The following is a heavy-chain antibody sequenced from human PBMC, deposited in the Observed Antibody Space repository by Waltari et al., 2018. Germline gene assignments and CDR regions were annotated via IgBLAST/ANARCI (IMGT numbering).Heavy chain of an antibody. CDR2: IRYDGSNK. D-gene: IGHD3-10*01. CDR3: AKDRGSMYYFDY. Sequence: QVQLVESGGGVVQPGGSLRLSCAASGFTFSSYGMHWVRQAPGKGLEWVAFIRYDGSNKYYADSVKGRFTISRDNSKNTLYLQMNSLRAEDTAVYYCAKDRGSMYYFDYWGQGTLVTVSS. V-gene: IGHV3-30*02. J-gene: IGHJ4*02. CDR1: GFTFSSYG.